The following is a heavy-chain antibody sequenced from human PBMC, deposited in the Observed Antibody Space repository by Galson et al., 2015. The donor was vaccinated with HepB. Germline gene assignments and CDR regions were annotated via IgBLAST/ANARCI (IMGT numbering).Heavy chain of an antibody. CDR1: GFTFSSYA. CDR3: ARDFGSSGEAFDS. CDR2: ISYDGSNK. Sequence: SLRLSCAASGFTFSSYAMHWVRQAPGKGLEWVTTISYDGSNKYYADSVKGRFTISRDNSKNTLYLQMNSLRVEDTTMYYCARDFGSSGEAFDSWGQGTLVTVSS. J-gene: IGHJ4*02. V-gene: IGHV3-30*04. D-gene: IGHD6-25*01.